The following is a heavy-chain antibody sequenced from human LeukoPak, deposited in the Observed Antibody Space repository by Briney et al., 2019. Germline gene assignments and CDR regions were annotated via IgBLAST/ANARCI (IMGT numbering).Heavy chain of an antibody. J-gene: IGHJ6*03. CDR2: ISAYNGNT. CDR1: GYTFTSYG. Sequence: GASVKVSCKASGYTFTSYGISWVRQAPGQGLEWMGWISAYNGNTNYAQKLQGRVTMTTDTSTSTAYMELRSLRSDDTAVYYCARDPGVILVHYMDVWGKGTTVIVSS. CDR3: ARDPGVILVHYMDV. V-gene: IGHV1-18*01. D-gene: IGHD2-8*02.